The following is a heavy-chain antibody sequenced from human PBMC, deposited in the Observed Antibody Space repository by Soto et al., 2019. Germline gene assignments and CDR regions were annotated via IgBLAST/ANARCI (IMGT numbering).Heavy chain of an antibody. CDR1: GGSISSGGYH. V-gene: IGHV4-31*03. D-gene: IGHD6-6*01. Sequence: SETLSLTCTVSGGSISSGGYHWSWIRQHPGKGLEWIGYIYYSGSTYYNPSLKSRVTISVDTSKNQFSLKLSSVTAADTAVYYCARGSSIAGLYYGMDVWGQGTTVTVSS. J-gene: IGHJ6*02. CDR2: IYYSGST. CDR3: ARGSSIAGLYYGMDV.